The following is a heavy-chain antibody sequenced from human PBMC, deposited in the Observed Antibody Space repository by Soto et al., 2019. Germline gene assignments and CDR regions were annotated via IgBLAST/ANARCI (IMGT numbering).Heavy chain of an antibody. Sequence: GGSLRLSCAASGFTFSSYGMHWVRQAPGKGLEWVAVIWYDGSNKYYADSVKGRFTISRDNSKNTLYLQMNSLRAEDTAVYYCARGNYGGKITIDFRGQGTLVTVSS. CDR3: ARGNYGGKITIDF. CDR1: GFTFSSYG. V-gene: IGHV3-33*01. J-gene: IGHJ4*02. D-gene: IGHD4-17*01. CDR2: IWYDGSNK.